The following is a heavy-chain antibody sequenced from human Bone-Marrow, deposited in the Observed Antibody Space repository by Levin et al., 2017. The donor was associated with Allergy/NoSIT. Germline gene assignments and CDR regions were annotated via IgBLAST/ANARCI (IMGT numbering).Heavy chain of an antibody. V-gene: IGHV4-38-2*02. CDR3: ARESYAFDI. CDR2: IYHTGTT. J-gene: IGHJ3*02. Sequence: SETLSLTCTVSSYSISSGYFWGWIRQPPGMGLEWLGVIYHTGTTYYNPSLKSRVTMSVDSSNNQFSLKLTSVTAADTAVYYCARESYAFDIWGQGTMVTVSS. CDR1: SYSISSGYF.